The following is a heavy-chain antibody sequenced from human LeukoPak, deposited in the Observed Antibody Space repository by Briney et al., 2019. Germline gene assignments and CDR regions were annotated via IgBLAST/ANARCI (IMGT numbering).Heavy chain of an antibody. CDR2: MNPNSGNT. CDR3: ARSLGPAAILGYYFGY. D-gene: IGHD2-2*02. Sequence: ASVKVSCKASGYTFTSYDINWVRQATGQGLEWMGWMNPNSGNTGYAQKFQGRVTMTRNTSISTAYMELSSLRSEDTAVYYCARSLGPAAILGYYFGYWGQGTLVTVSS. V-gene: IGHV1-8*01. CDR1: GYTFTSYD. J-gene: IGHJ4*02.